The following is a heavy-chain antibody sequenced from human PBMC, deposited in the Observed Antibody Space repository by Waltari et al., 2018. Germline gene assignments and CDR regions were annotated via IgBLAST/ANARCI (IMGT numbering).Heavy chain of an antibody. Sequence: QVQLQESGPGLVKPSETLSLTCTVSGGSISSHYWSWIRQPPGKGLEWIGYNYYSGSTNYNPSLKSRVTISVDTSKNQFSLKLSSVTAADTAVYYCARGAIGSSWYVWGQGTLVTVSS. CDR3: ARGAIGSSWYV. J-gene: IGHJ4*02. V-gene: IGHV4-59*11. CDR2: NYYSGST. CDR1: GGSISSHY. D-gene: IGHD6-13*01.